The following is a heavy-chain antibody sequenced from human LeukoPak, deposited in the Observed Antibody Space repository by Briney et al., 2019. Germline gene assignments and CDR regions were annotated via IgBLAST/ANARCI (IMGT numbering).Heavy chain of an antibody. CDR1: GGSISSYY. D-gene: IGHD3-22*01. CDR2: IYTSGST. CDR3: ARDTYYYDSSGYFSVNYFDY. J-gene: IGHJ4*02. V-gene: IGHV4-4*07. Sequence: SETLSLTCTVSGGSISSYYWSWIRQPAEKGLEWIGRIYTSGSTNYNPSLKSRVTMSVDTSKNQFSLKLSSVTAADTAVYYCARDTYYYDSSGYFSVNYFDYWGQGTLVTVSS.